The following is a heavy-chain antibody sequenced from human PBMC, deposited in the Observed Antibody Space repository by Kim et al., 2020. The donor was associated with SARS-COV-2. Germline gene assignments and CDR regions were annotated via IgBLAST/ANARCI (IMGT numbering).Heavy chain of an antibody. V-gene: IGHV3-15*01. J-gene: IGHJ4*02. Sequence: AAPITGRFTISRDDSKNTLYLTMTSLKTEDTAVYYCTTEFTLDGDYGGYWGQGTLVTVSS. D-gene: IGHD4-17*01. CDR3: TTEFTLDGDYGGY.